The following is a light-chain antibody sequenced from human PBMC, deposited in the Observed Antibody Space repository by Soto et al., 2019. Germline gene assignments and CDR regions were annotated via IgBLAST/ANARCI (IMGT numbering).Light chain of an antibody. CDR2: DDD. J-gene: IGLJ1*01. CDR3: SSYTTGSTLPWV. V-gene: IGLV1-51*01. Sequence: QTVMTQPPSVSAAPGQKVTISCSGSSSNIGGNSVSWYQQLPGTAPKLLIYDDDKRPSGIPDRFSGSKSGNTASLTIFGLQVEDEAVYYCSSYTTGSTLPWVFGTGTKLTVL. CDR1: SSNIGGNS.